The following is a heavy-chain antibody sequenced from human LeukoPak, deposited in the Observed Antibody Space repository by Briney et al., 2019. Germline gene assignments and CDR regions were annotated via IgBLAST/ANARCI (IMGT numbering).Heavy chain of an antibody. CDR3: ASIGASWNDAFDI. Sequence: GSLRLSCAASGFTFSDYHINWVRQPPGKGLEWIGEIYHSGSTNYNPSLKSRVTISVDKSKNQFSLKLSSVTAADTAVYYCASIGASWNDAFDIWGQGTMVTVSS. D-gene: IGHD1-1*01. CDR2: IYHSGST. CDR1: GFTFSDYH. V-gene: IGHV4-34*08. J-gene: IGHJ3*02.